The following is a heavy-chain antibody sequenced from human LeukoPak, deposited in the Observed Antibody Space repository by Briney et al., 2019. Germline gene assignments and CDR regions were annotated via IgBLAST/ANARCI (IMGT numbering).Heavy chain of an antibody. Sequence: GASVKVSCKTSGYTFTGYYMHWVRQAPGQGLEWMEWISAYNGNTNYAQKLQGRVTMTTDTSTSTAYMELRSLRSDDTAVYYCASGGWFGELLGYWGQGTLVTVSS. D-gene: IGHD3-10*01. CDR3: ASGGWFGELLGY. V-gene: IGHV1-18*04. J-gene: IGHJ4*02. CDR2: ISAYNGNT. CDR1: GYTFTGYY.